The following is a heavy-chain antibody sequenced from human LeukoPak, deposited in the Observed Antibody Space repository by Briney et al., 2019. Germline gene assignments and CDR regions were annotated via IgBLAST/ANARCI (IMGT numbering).Heavy chain of an antibody. J-gene: IGHJ6*02. CDR2: INHSGST. CDR3: ASPGYSSGWYGGYYYYGMDV. CDR1: GGSFSGYY. D-gene: IGHD6-19*01. Sequence: SETLSLTCAVYGGSFSGYYWSWIRQPPGKGLEWIGEINHSGSTNYNPSLKSRVTISVDTSKNQFSLKLSPVTAADTAVYYCASPGYSSGWYGGYYYYGMDVWGQGTTVTVSS. V-gene: IGHV4-34*01.